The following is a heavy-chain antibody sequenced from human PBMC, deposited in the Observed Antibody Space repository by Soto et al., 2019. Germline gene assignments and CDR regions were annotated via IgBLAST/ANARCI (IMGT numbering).Heavy chain of an antibody. Sequence: SETLSLTCSVSGGSISGYYWIWIRQPPDQGLEWIGYIYVGGSTKYNPSLKSRVTISADTSKNQFSLNLSSVTTADTAVYFCARVSNHSPGNGEFEYWGQVTLVTVSS. J-gene: IGHJ4*02. CDR2: IYVGGST. V-gene: IGHV4-59*01. D-gene: IGHD3-10*01. CDR1: GGSISGYY. CDR3: ARVSNHSPGNGEFEY.